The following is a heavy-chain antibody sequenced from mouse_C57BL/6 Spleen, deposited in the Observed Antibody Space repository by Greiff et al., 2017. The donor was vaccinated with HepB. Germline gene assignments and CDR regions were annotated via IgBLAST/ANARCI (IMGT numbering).Heavy chain of an antibody. CDR1: GYTFTSYW. Sequence: VKLMESGAELVKPGASVKLSCKASGYTFTSYWMHWVKQRPGQGLEWIGMIHPNSGSTNYNEKFKSKATLTVDKSSSTAYMQLSSLTSEDSAVYYCARSWSFDYWGQGTTLTVSS. J-gene: IGHJ2*01. CDR3: ARSWSFDY. CDR2: IHPNSGST. V-gene: IGHV1-64*01.